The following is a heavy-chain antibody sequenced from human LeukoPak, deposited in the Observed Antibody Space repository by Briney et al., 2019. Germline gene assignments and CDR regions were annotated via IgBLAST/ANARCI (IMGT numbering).Heavy chain of an antibody. D-gene: IGHD6-13*01. J-gene: IGHJ4*02. CDR1: GGSISNTNW. V-gene: IGHV4-4*02. CDR3: ARAAGPLAAPDF. Sequence: SGTLSLTCGVSGGSISNTNWWTWVRQPPGKGLEWIGEVNLQGSTNYKPSLKSRVAISVDKSENHISLKLSSVTAADTAVYYCARAAGPLAAPDFWGQGTPVTVSS. CDR2: VNLQGST.